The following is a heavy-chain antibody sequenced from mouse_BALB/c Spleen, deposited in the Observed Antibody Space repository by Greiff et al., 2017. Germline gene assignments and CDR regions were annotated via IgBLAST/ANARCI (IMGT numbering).Heavy chain of an antibody. J-gene: IGHJ1*01. V-gene: IGHV14-3*02. Sequence: EVQLQQSGAELVKPGASVKLSCTASGFNIKDTYMHWVKQRPEQGLEWIGRIDPANGNTKYDPKFQGKATITADTSSNTAYLQLSSLTSEDTAVYYCALYDGYSRYFEVGGAGTTVTVSS. CDR2: IDPANGNT. D-gene: IGHD2-3*01. CDR1: GFNIKDTY. CDR3: ALYDGYSRYFEV.